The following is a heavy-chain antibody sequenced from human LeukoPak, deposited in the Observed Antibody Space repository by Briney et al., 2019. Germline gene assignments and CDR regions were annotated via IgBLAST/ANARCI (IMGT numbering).Heavy chain of an antibody. CDR2: TNPRGGST. D-gene: IGHD1-26*01. V-gene: IGHV1-46*01. CDR1: GYTFTSYY. Sequence: ASVKVSCKASGYTFTSYYMHWVRQAPGQGPEWMGITNPRGGSTDYAQKFQDRVTMTSDTSTSTVYMELNSLRSDDTAVYYCARELNSGSYYGGDAFDIWGQGTMVTVSS. J-gene: IGHJ3*02. CDR3: ARELNSGSYYGGDAFDI.